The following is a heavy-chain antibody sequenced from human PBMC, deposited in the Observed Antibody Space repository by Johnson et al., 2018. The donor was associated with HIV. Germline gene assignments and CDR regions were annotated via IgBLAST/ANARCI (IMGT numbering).Heavy chain of an antibody. Sequence: QLVESGGGAVQPGRSPRLSCAASQFLFSSYYMNCVRQAPGNGLELVGQVNPNGGSTYLIDSGKDRFNISRDNAMDTLHLQMNSLKTEDTAVYYCARPDGYSGYDSRFRAFDIWGQGTMVTVSS. CDR1: QFLFSSYY. J-gene: IGHJ3*02. CDR2: VNPNGGST. D-gene: IGHD5-12*01. CDR3: ARPDGYSGYDSRFRAFDI. V-gene: IGHV3-25*04.